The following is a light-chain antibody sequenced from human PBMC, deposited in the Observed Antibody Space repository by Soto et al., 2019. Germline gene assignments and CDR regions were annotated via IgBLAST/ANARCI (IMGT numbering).Light chain of an antibody. CDR1: QSVSSSY. J-gene: IGKJ5*01. Sequence: EIVLTQSPGTLSLSPGERATLSCRASQSVSSSYLAWYQQKPGQAPRLLIYGASSRATGIPDRFSGSGSGKDFTLTISRLEPEDFAVYYCKQYGSSSITFGQGTRLEIK. CDR2: GAS. CDR3: KQYGSSSIT. V-gene: IGKV3-20*01.